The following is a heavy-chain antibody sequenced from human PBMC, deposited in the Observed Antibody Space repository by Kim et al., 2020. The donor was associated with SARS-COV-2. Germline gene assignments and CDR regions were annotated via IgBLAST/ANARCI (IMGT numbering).Heavy chain of an antibody. J-gene: IGHJ5*02. CDR2: VNHGGST. D-gene: IGHD3-10*01. CDR1: DGSFSDYY. CDR3: ARGPHGSGSYGNWFDP. V-gene: IGHV4-34*01. Sequence: SETLSLTCVVYDGSFSDYYWSWIRQPPRKGLEWIGEVNHGGSTIYNPSLKSRVTISVDTSKNQFSLKLTSLTAADTAVYYCARGPHGSGSYGNWFDPWGQGNMVTVSS.